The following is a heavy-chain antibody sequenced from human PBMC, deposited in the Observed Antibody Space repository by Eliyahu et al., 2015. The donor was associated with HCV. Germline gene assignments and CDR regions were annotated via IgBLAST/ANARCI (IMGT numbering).Heavy chain of an antibody. Sequence: EVQLVXSXGGLVKPGGSLRLSCAASGFTXXTXSMXWVRQAPGKGLEGVSSISSSSSYIYYADSVKGRFTISRDNAKNSLYLQMNSLRAEDTAVYYCAREYSTSSFNWFDPWGQGTLVTVSS. CDR1: GFTXXTXS. J-gene: IGHJ5*02. D-gene: IGHD6-6*01. CDR3: AREYSTSSFNWFDP. V-gene: IGHV3-21*01. CDR2: ISSSSSYI.